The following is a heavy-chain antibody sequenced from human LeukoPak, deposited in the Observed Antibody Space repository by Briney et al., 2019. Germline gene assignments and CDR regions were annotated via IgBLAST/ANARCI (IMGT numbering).Heavy chain of an antibody. CDR3: ARDSEGYGDYVQSLDY. CDR1: GGSISSSSYY. D-gene: IGHD4-17*01. Sequence: SETLSLTCTVSGGSISSSSYYWGWIRQPPGKGLEWIESIYYSGSTYYNPSLKSRVTISVDTSKNQFSLKLSSVTAADTAVYYCARDSEGYGDYVQSLDYWGQGTLVTVSS. CDR2: IYYSGST. J-gene: IGHJ4*02. V-gene: IGHV4-39*07.